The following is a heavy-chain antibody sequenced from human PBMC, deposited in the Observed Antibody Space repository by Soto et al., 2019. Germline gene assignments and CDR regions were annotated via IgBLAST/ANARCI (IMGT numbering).Heavy chain of an antibody. J-gene: IGHJ6*02. CDR2: INAGNGNA. V-gene: IGHV1-3*01. D-gene: IGHD2-21*01. CDR3: ATDRFTYCGGDCYYGMDV. CDR1: GYTFTSYA. Sequence: GASVKVSCKASGYTFTSYAMHWVRQAPGQRLEWMGWINAGNGNAKYSQKFQGRVTITTDESASTAYIELSSLRSEDTAVYYCATDRFTYCGGDCYYGMDVWGQGTTVTAP.